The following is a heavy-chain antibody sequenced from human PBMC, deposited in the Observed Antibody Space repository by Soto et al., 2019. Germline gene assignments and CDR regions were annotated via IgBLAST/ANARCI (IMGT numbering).Heavy chain of an antibody. J-gene: IGHJ4*02. D-gene: IGHD1-26*01. V-gene: IGHV3-33*01. CDR2: IWYDGRNK. CDR3: ARDRQYSGSRSSFAPNY. CDR1: GFTFSSYG. Sequence: QVQLVESGGGVVQPGRSLRLSCAASGFTFSSYGMHWVRQAPGKGLEWVAVIWYDGRNKYYADSVKGRFTISRDNSKNTLYLQMNSLRAEDTAVYYCARDRQYSGSRSSFAPNYWGQGTLVTVSS.